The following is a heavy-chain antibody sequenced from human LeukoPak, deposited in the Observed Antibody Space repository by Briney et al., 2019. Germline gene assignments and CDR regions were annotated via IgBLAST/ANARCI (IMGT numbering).Heavy chain of an antibody. CDR3: ARGTMITFGGVIATFDP. D-gene: IGHD3-16*02. J-gene: IGHJ5*02. V-gene: IGHV4-30-2*01. CDR2: VYPRGTT. CDR1: GDSITSSNYY. Sequence: SQTLSLTCSVSGDSITSSNYYWSWFRQPAGKGLEWIGFVYPRGTTFYNPSLESRVTISIDRSKNQFSLDLTSVTAADTAVYYCARGTMITFGGVIATFDPWGQGTLVTVSS.